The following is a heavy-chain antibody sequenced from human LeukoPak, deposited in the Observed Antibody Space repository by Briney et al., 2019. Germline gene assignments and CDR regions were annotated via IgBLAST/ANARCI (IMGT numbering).Heavy chain of an antibody. D-gene: IGHD3-9*01. CDR3: ARGLGDYNTDWFPVSGY. CDR1: GYTFTTHD. CDR2: MNPGSGDT. V-gene: IGHV1-8*01. Sequence: ASVKVSCKASGYTFTTHDLTWVRQATGQGLEWMGWMNPGSGDTAYAQKFQGRVTMTRDTSMSTAYMELNSLGSEDTAIYYCARGLGDYNTDWFPVSGYWGQGTPVTVSP. J-gene: IGHJ4*02.